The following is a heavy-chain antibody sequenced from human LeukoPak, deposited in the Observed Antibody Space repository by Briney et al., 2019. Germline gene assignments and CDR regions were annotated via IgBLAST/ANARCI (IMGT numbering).Heavy chain of an antibody. Sequence: GGSLRLSCVASGFPFSSYWMTWVRQAPGKGLEWVANIKQDGSKKSYVDSVKGRFTISRDNAKNSLYQQMNSLRAEDTAIYYCTRVGYIDEGIDYWGQGTLVTVSS. CDR1: GFPFSSYW. D-gene: IGHD5-24*01. CDR3: TRVGYIDEGIDY. J-gene: IGHJ4*02. V-gene: IGHV3-7*04. CDR2: IKQDGSKK.